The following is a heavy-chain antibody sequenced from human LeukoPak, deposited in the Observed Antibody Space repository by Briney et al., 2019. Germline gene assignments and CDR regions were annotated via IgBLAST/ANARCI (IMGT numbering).Heavy chain of an antibody. CDR3: ARDQTLRYYYDSSGQALDAFDI. CDR1: GASVSSIGYS. J-gene: IGHJ3*02. V-gene: IGHV4-30-2*01. D-gene: IGHD3-22*01. CDR2: IYQSGST. Sequence: SETLSLTCGVSGASVSSIGYSWSWIRQPPGRGLEWIGYIYQSGSTSYNPSLQSRVTISIDRSKNQFSLNLSSVTAADTAVYYCARDQTLRYYYDSSGQALDAFDIWGQGTMVTVSS.